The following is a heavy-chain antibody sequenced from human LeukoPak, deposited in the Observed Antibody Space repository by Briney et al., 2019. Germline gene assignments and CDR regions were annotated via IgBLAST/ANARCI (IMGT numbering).Heavy chain of an antibody. Sequence: GGSLRLSCAASGFTFRSYTMSWVRQAPGKGLEWVSVISGSGGNTYYADPVKGRFTISRDNSKNTLYMQINSVRAEDTAVYYCAKDAAFFPPRSYMDVWRKETRLTVS. CDR1: GFTFRSYT. CDR3: AKDAAFFPPRSYMDV. CDR2: ISGSGGNT. V-gene: IGHV3-23*01. J-gene: IGHJ6*03.